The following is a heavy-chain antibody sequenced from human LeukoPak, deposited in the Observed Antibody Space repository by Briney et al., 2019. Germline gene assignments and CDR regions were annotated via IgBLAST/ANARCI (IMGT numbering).Heavy chain of an antibody. CDR1: GFTFSNYW. CDR2: IKEDGSEI. J-gene: IGHJ5*02. Sequence: GGCLRLSCEASGFTFSNYWMSWVRQAPGKGLEWLANIKEDGSEIYHVDSVKGRFTTSRDNAKNSLYLQMSSLRVEDTAVYYCTTDGHHWGQGTLVSVS. V-gene: IGHV3-7*01. CDR3: TTDGHH.